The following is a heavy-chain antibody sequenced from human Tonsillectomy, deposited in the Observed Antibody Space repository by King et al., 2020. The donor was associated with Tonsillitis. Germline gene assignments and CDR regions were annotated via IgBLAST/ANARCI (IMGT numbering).Heavy chain of an antibody. D-gene: IGHD2-2*01. CDR2: IKSKTDGGTT. CDR3: TAPPRYCSSTSCYFGVDY. V-gene: IGHV3-15*01. CDR1: GFTFSNAW. Sequence: VQLVESGGGLVKPGGSLRLSCAASGFTFSNAWMSWVRQAPGKGLEWVGRIKSKTDGGTTDYAAPVKGRFTISRDDSKTTLYLQMNSLKTEDTTVYYCTAPPRYCSSTSCYFGVDYWGQGTMVTVSS. J-gene: IGHJ4*02.